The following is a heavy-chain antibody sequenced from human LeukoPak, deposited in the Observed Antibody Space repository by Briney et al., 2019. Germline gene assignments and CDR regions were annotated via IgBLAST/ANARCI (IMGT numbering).Heavy chain of an antibody. CDR2: INHSGST. CDR1: GGSFSGYY. V-gene: IGHV4-34*01. CDR3: ARPMTTRRFDAFDI. D-gene: IGHD4-17*01. Sequence: SETLSLTCAVYGGSFSGYYWSWIRQPPGKGLEWIGEINHSGSTNYNPSLKSRVTISVDTSKNQFSLKLSSVTAADTAVYYCARPMTTRRFDAFDIWGQGTMVTVSS. J-gene: IGHJ3*02.